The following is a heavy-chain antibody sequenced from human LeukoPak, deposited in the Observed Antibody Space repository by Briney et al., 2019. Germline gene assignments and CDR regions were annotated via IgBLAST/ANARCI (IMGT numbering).Heavy chain of an antibody. Sequence: PGGSLRLSCAASGFTFSDYNMHWVRQAPGKGLEWVAVISYDGSNKYYADSVKGRFTISRDNSKNTLYLQMNSLRAEDTAVYYCAKDINRIWFGELLLTGGYFDYWGQGTLVTVSS. CDR1: GFTFSDYN. J-gene: IGHJ4*02. D-gene: IGHD3-10*01. CDR2: ISYDGSNK. V-gene: IGHV3-30*18. CDR3: AKDINRIWFGELLLTGGYFDY.